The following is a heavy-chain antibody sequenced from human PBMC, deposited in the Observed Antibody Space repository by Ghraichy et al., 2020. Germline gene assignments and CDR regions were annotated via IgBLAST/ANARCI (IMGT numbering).Heavy chain of an antibody. J-gene: IGHJ6*02. CDR3: AKNIVVAGKILYYYYGMDV. Sequence: GVQNISCAASGFPFRGYWMTWVRQAPGKGLEWVASIKQDGTEEKYLDSVKGRFTISRDNPKNSLYLQMNSLRAEDTAVYYCAKNIVVAGKILYYYYGMDVWGQGTTVTVSS. CDR2: IKQDGTEE. CDR1: GFPFRGYW. V-gene: IGHV3-7*01. D-gene: IGHD6-19*01.